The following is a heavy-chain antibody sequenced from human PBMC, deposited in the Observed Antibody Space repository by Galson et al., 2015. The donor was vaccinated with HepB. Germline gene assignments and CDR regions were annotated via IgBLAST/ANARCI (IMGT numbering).Heavy chain of an antibody. J-gene: IGHJ3*02. CDR1: GFTFSSYW. Sequence: SLRLSCAASGFTFSSYWMSWVRQAPGKGLEWVANIKQDGSEKYYVDSVKGRFTISRDNAKNSLYLQMNSLRAEDTAVYYCARTPITMVRGVTATHDAFDIWGQGTMVTVSS. V-gene: IGHV3-7*03. D-gene: IGHD3-10*01. CDR3: ARTPITMVRGVTATHDAFDI. CDR2: IKQDGSEK.